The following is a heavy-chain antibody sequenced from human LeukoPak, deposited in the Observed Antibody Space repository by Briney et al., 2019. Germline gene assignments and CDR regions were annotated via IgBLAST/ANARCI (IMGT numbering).Heavy chain of an antibody. V-gene: IGHV6-1*01. D-gene: IGHD6-13*01. Sequence: SQTLSLTCAISGDSVSSKSAAWNWIRQSPSRGLEWLGRTFLRSKWYYEYAPSLKSRITITPDTSENQFSLQLNSVTPEDTAVYYCARDGAAAGYYFDYWGQGTLVTVSS. CDR3: ARDGAAAGYYFDY. CDR1: GDSVSSKSAA. J-gene: IGHJ4*02. CDR2: TFLRSKWYY.